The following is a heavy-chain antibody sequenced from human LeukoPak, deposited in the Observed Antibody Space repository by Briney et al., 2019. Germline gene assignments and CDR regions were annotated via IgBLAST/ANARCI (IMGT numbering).Heavy chain of an antibody. CDR2: ISGSGGST. Sequence: PGGSLRLSCAASGLTFSSHAMTWVRQAPGKGLEWVSGISGSGGSTYYADSVKGRFTISRDNSKNTLYLQMNSLRAEDTAVYYCAKAVDVSGSYGYFDYWGQGTLVTVSS. CDR1: GLTFSSHA. D-gene: IGHD3-10*01. CDR3: AKAVDVSGSYGYFDY. J-gene: IGHJ4*02. V-gene: IGHV3-23*01.